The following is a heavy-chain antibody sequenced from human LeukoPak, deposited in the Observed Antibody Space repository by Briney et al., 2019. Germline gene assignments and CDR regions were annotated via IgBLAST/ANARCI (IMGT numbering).Heavy chain of an antibody. CDR3: ARDQRLTYYYGSGSFPRFDP. J-gene: IGHJ5*02. D-gene: IGHD3-10*01. V-gene: IGHV1-2*02. CDR1: GYTFTGYY. Sequence: ASVKVSCKASGYTFTGYYMHWVRQAPGQGLEWMGWINPNSGGTNYAQKFQGRVTMTRDTSISTAYMELSRLRSDDTAVYYCARDQRLTYYYGSGSFPRFDPWGQGTLVTVS. CDR2: INPNSGGT.